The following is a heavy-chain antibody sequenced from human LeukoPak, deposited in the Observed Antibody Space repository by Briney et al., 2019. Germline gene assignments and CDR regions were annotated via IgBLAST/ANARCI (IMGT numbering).Heavy chain of an antibody. CDR2: INPNSGGT. CDR1: GYTFTGYY. CDR3: ARDPSSGWYKTIDY. V-gene: IGHV1-2*02. D-gene: IGHD6-19*01. Sequence: ASVKVSCKAFGYTFTGYYIHWVRQAPGQGLEWMGWINPNSGGTNYAQKFQGRVTMTRDTSISTAYMELSRLRSDDTAVYYCARDPSSGWYKTIDYWGQGTLVTVSS. J-gene: IGHJ4*02.